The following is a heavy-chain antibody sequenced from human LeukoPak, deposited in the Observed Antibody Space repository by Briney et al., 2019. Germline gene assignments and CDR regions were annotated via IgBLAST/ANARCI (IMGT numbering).Heavy chain of an antibody. V-gene: IGHV3-7*01. D-gene: IGHD2-2*01. CDR2: IKQDGSEK. Sequence: QPGGSLRLSCAASGFTFSSYWMSWVRQAPGKGLEWVANIKQDGSEKYYVDSVKGRFTISRDNAKNPLYLQMNSLRADDTAVYYCARLPGCSSISCYGSYMDVWGKGTTVTVSS. CDR3: ARLPGCSSISCYGSYMDV. J-gene: IGHJ6*03. CDR1: GFTFSSYW.